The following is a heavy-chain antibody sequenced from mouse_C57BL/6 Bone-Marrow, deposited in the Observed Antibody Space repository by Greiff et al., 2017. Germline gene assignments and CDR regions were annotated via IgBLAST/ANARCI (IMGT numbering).Heavy chain of an antibody. V-gene: IGHV5-6*02. CDR3: ARRDYGSFYYAMDY. J-gene: IGHJ4*01. Sequence: EVKVVESGGDLVKPGGSLKLSCAASGFTFSSYGMSWVRQTPDKRLEWVATISSGGSYTYYPDSVKGRFTISRDNAKNTLYLQMSSLKSEDTAMYYCARRDYGSFYYAMDYWGQGTSVTVSS. CDR2: ISSGGSYT. CDR1: GFTFSSYG. D-gene: IGHD1-1*01.